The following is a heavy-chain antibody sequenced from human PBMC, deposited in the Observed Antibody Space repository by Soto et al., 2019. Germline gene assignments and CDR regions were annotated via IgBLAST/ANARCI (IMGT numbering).Heavy chain of an antibody. Sequence: SETLSLTCTVSGGSISNSYYYWGWIRQPPGKGLEWIGTTYYSGSTYYNPSLKSRVTISVDTSKNQFSLKLSSVTAADTAVYYCAIDFWSGYPFFDFWGRGTLVTVSS. D-gene: IGHD3-3*01. CDR3: AIDFWSGYPFFDF. CDR2: TYYSGST. CDR1: GGSISNSYYY. V-gene: IGHV4-39*01. J-gene: IGHJ4*02.